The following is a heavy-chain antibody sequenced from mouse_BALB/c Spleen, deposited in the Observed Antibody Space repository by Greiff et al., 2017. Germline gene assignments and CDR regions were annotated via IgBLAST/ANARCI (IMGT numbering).Heavy chain of an antibody. D-gene: IGHD1-1*02. CDR3: ARCGNYVDY. CDR1: GYTFTSYW. CDR2: IDPSDSYT. V-gene: IGHV1-69*02. Sequence: VQLQQPGAELVKPGASVKLSCKASGYTFTSYWMHWVKQRPGQGLEWIGEIDPSDSYTNYNQKFKGKATLTVDKSSSTAYMQLSSLTSEDSAVYYCARCGNYVDYWGQGTTLTVSS. J-gene: IGHJ2*01.